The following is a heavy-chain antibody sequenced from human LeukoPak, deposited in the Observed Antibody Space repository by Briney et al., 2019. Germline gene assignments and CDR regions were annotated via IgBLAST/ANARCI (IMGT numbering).Heavy chain of an antibody. CDR3: ARVFDSGSQAYFYYMDV. Sequence: SETLSLTCNVSGGSIRGYYWSWIRQPPGKGLEWTGYIYSSGSTNYNPSLKSRVTMSVDTSKNQFSLKVSSVTAADTAVYYCARVFDSGSQAYFYYMDVWGKGTTVTIFS. CDR2: IYSSGST. CDR1: GGSIRGYY. J-gene: IGHJ6*03. D-gene: IGHD3-10*01. V-gene: IGHV4-59*01.